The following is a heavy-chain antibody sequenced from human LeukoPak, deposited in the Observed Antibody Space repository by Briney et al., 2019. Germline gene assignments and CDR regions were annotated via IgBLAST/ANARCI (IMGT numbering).Heavy chain of an antibody. D-gene: IGHD3-22*01. CDR2: ISGSGDNT. V-gene: IGHV3-23*01. CDR1: GFTFSSYA. J-gene: IGHJ4*02. Sequence: GGSLRLSCAASGFTFSSYAMSWVRQVPGKGLEWVSVISGSGDNTYYADSVKGRFTISRDNSKNMLYLQMNSLRAEDTAVYYCASYYYDSSGYPSPLDYWGQGTLVTVSS. CDR3: ASYYYDSSGYPSPLDY.